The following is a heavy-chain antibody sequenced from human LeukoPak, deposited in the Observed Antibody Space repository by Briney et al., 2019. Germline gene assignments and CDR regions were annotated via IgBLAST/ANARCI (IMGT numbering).Heavy chain of an antibody. CDR1: GGTFSSYA. V-gene: IGHV1-69*01. CDR2: IIPIFGTA. Sequence: GSSVKVSCKASGGTFSSYAISWVRQAPGQGLEWMGGIIPIFGTANYAQKFQGRVTITADESTSTAYMELSSLRSEDTAVYYCARAPPYYYDSSGPYGHFDYWGQGTLVTVSS. D-gene: IGHD3-22*01. CDR3: ARAPPYYYDSSGPYGHFDY. J-gene: IGHJ4*02.